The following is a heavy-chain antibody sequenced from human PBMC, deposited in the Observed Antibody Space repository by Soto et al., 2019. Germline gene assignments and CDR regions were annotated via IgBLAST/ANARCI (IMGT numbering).Heavy chain of an antibody. J-gene: IGHJ4*02. D-gene: IGHD6-6*01. CDR1: GGSISTYY. Sequence: QVQLQESGPGLVKPSETLSLTCTVSGGSISTYYWNWIRQSAGTGLEWIGRIYTSGSPNYNPSLKSRVTMSVDTSKNQFSLKLSSVTAADTAVYYCARLRGSSSDFFDFWGQGTLVTVSS. CDR3: ARLRGSSSDFFDF. V-gene: IGHV4-4*07. CDR2: IYTSGSP.